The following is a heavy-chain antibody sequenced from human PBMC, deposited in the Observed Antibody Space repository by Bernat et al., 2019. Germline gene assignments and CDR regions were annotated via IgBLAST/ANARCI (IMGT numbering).Heavy chain of an antibody. CDR2: IYYSGST. D-gene: IGHD3-3*01. Sequence: QVQLQESGPGLVKPSETLSLTCTVSGGSISSYYWSWIRQPPGKGLEWIGYIYYSGSTNYNPSLKSRVTISVDTSKNQFSLKLSSVTAADTAVYYCARGSRSDGVAPFDYWGQGTLVTVSS. CDR1: GGSISSYY. CDR3: ARGSRSDGVAPFDY. V-gene: IGHV4-59*01. J-gene: IGHJ4*02.